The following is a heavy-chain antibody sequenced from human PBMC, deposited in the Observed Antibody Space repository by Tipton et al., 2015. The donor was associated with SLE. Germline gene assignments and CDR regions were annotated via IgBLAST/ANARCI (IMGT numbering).Heavy chain of an antibody. V-gene: IGHV5-10-1*01. D-gene: IGHD6-13*01. Sequence: QLVQSGAEVKKPGESLRISCQGSGYSFTTYWISWVRQMPGKGLEWMGKIDPSDSYTHYNPSFQGHVTISVDKSINTAYLQWSSLEASDTAMYYCARDVYSSSWYFDYWGQGTLVTFSS. CDR2: IDPSDSYT. CDR3: ARDVYSSSWYFDY. CDR1: GYSFTTYW. J-gene: IGHJ4*02.